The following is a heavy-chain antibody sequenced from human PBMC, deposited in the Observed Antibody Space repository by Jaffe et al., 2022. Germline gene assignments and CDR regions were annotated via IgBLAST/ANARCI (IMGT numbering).Heavy chain of an antibody. V-gene: IGHV3-7*01. D-gene: IGHD3-16*02. J-gene: IGHJ3*02. Sequence: EVQLVESGGGLVQPGGSLRLSCAASGFTFSSYWMSWVRQAPGKGLEWVANIKQDGSEKYYVDSVKGRFTISRDNAKNSLYLQMNSLRAEDTAVYYCARERYDYIWGSYHDAFDIWGQGTMVTVSS. CDR2: IKQDGSEK. CDR1: GFTFSSYW. CDR3: ARERYDYIWGSYHDAFDI.